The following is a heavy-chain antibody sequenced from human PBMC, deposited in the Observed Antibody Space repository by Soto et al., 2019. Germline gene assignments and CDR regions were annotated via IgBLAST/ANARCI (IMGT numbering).Heavy chain of an antibody. CDR2: IHHSGST. J-gene: IGHJ4*02. CDR3: ARLQMGSSWGWWWFDY. V-gene: IGHV4-4*02. Sequence: QVQLQESGPGLVKPSGTLSLTCAVSGGSISSSNWWRWVRQPPGKGLEWIGEIHHSGSTNYNTSLKSRVTISVDKSKNQFSLKLSSVTAADPAVYYWARLQMGSSWGWWWFDYWGQGTLVTVSS. CDR1: GGSISSSNW. D-gene: IGHD2-21*01.